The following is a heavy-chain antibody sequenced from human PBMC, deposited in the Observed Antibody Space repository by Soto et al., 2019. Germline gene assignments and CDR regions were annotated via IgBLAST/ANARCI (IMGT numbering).Heavy chain of an antibody. CDR2: ISYDGSNK. CDR3: AKDGYGVPPYNWFDP. V-gene: IGHV3-30*18. Sequence: GGSLRLSCAASGFTFSSYGMHWVRQAPGKGLEWVAVISYDGSNKYYADSVKGRFTISRDNSKNTLYLQMNSLRAEDTAVYYCAKDGYGVPPYNWFDPWGQGTLVTVSS. D-gene: IGHD4-17*01. J-gene: IGHJ5*02. CDR1: GFTFSSYG.